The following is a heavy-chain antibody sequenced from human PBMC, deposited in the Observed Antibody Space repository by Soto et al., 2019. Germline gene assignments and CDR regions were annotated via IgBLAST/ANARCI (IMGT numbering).Heavy chain of an antibody. Sequence: DVQLSESGGGLVQPGGSLRLTCAASGFSFNSHAMTWVRQAPGRGLEWVAAINSGVDAFYADSVKGRFTISRDNSKDTLYLQMNSLGVEDTALYYCAKDLDDYSSAIDFWGQGTLVTVSS. V-gene: IGHV3-23*01. J-gene: IGHJ4*02. CDR3: AKDLDDYSSAIDF. D-gene: IGHD4-4*01. CDR1: GFSFNSHA. CDR2: INSGVDA.